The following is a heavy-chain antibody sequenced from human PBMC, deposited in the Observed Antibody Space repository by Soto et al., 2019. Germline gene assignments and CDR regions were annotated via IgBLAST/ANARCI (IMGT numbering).Heavy chain of an antibody. V-gene: IGHV1-69*13. J-gene: IGHJ3*02. CDR1: GDTFNKFG. Sequence: ASVKVSCKASGDTFNKFGISWVRQAPGQGLEWMGGIIPMYGAPNSAQKFRDRVSITADESTNTAYMELSSLRSEDTAIYFCARCMRALRTDDVFDIWGTGTVVTVSS. CDR2: IIPMYGAP. CDR3: ARCMRALRTDDVFDI.